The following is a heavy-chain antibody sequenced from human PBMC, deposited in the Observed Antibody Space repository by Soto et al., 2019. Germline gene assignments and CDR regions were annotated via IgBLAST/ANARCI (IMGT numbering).Heavy chain of an antibody. CDR3: ARGWGYFSSTRSRFSALDSRDDDYGMDA. CDR2: ISVYNGNT. J-gene: IGHJ6*02. Sequence: ASVKVSCKASGYTFTSSGVHWVRQAPGQGLEWMGWISVYNGNTNYAQKLQGRVTMTTDTSTSTAYMELRSLRSDDTAVYYCARGWGYFSSTRSRFSALDSRDDDYGMDAWGQGTMVT. CDR1: GYTFTSSG. D-gene: IGHD2-2*01. V-gene: IGHV1-18*01.